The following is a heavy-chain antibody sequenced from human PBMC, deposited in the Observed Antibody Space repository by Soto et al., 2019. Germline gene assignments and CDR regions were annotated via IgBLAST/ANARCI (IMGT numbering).Heavy chain of an antibody. V-gene: IGHV3-30-3*01. CDR3: ARVDWAVGATTPSGFDY. Sequence: QVQLVESGGGVVQPGRSLRLSCAASGFTFSTYVVHWVRQAPGKGLEWVAVMSFDGSNKYYADSVKGRFTISRDNSKNTLYLEMNSLRFEDMAVYYCARVDWAVGATTPSGFDYWGQGTLVTVSS. J-gene: IGHJ4*02. CDR1: GFTFSTYV. D-gene: IGHD1-26*01. CDR2: MSFDGSNK.